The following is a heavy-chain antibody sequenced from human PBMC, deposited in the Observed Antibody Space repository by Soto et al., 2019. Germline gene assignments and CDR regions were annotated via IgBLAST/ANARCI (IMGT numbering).Heavy chain of an antibody. CDR2: IHYSGTT. V-gene: IGHV4-30-4*01. J-gene: IGHJ5*02. CDR1: GVSISSPHHN. D-gene: IGHD3-3*01. Sequence: SETLSLTCTVSGVSISSPHHNWSWIRQYPGKGLEWIGFIHYSGTTYYNPSLKSRVAISVDTSRNDFSLRLSSVTAADTALYYCAKEYSLSYYDFWSSSWFDPWGQGTLVTVSS. CDR3: AKEYSLSYYDFWSSSWFDP.